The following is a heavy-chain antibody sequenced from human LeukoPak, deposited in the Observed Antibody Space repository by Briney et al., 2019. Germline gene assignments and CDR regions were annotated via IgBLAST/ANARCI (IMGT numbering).Heavy chain of an antibody. Sequence: PSETLSLTCTVSGGSISSYYCSWIRQPPGKGLEWIGYIYYSGSTNYNPSLKSRVTISVDTSKNQFSLKLSSVTAADTAVYYCARLVMEQSTFDPWGQGTLVTVSS. J-gene: IGHJ5*02. V-gene: IGHV4-59*08. CDR3: ARLVMEQSTFDP. D-gene: IGHD3-16*02. CDR2: IYYSGST. CDR1: GGSISSYY.